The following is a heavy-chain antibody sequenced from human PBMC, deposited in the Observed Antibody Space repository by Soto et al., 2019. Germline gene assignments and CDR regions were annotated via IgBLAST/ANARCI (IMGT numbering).Heavy chain of an antibody. CDR1: GGSISSGGYY. CDR2: IYYSGST. D-gene: IGHD6-19*01. J-gene: IGHJ3*02. Sequence: PSETLSLTCTVSGGSISSGGYYWSWIRQHPGKGLEWIGYIYYSGSTYYNPSLKSRVTISVDTSKNQFSLKLSSVTAADTAVYYCARAPYSSGWFDAFDIWGQGTMVTVSS. CDR3: ARAPYSSGWFDAFDI. V-gene: IGHV4-31*03.